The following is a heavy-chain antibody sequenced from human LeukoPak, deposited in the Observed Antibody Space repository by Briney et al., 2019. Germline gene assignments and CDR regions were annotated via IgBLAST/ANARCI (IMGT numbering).Heavy chain of an antibody. V-gene: IGHV4-39*07. CDR1: GGSISSSTFY. J-gene: IGHJ4*02. D-gene: IGHD3-9*01. CDR2: IYYSGST. CDR3: ARDPSGPGYYDH. Sequence: SETLSLTCTVSGGSISSSTFYWGWIRQPPGKGLEWIGTIYYSGSTFYNPSLKSRVTVSVDTSKNQSSLKLSSLTAADTAVYYCARDPSGPGYYDHWGQGTLVTISS.